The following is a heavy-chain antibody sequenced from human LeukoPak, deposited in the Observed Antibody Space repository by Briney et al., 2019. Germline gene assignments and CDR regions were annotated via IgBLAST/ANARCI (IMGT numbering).Heavy chain of an antibody. V-gene: IGHV3-30*02. D-gene: IGHD6-13*01. CDR1: GFTFSSYG. Sequence: AGVSLRLSCAASGFTFSSYGMHWVRQDPGKGLEWVAFIRYDGSNKYYADSVKGRFTISRDNSKNTLYLQMNNLRAEDTAVYYCAKDYSSSWYRSLGYWGQGTLVTVSS. CDR2: IRYDGSNK. CDR3: AKDYSSSWYRSLGY. J-gene: IGHJ4*02.